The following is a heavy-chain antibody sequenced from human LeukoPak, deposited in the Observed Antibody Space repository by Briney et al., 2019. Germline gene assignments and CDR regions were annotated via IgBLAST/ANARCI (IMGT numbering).Heavy chain of an antibody. J-gene: IGHJ4*02. CDR1: GYTFTSYD. Sequence: GASVKVSCKASGYTFTSYDINWVRQATGQGLEWMGWMNPNSGNTGYAQKFQGRVTITRNTSISTAYMELSSLRSEDTAVYYCARAGRDGVVMVFDYWGQGTLVTVSS. CDR2: MNPNSGNT. CDR3: ARAGRDGVVMVFDY. D-gene: IGHD3-3*01. V-gene: IGHV1-8*01.